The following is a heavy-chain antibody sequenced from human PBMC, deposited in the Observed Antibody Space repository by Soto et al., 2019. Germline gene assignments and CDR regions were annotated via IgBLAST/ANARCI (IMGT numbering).Heavy chain of an antibody. CDR2: IKSKTDGGTT. Sequence: VGSLRLSCAASGFTFSNAWLSCVRQAPGKGLEWVGRIKSKTDGGTTDYTAPVKGRFIISRDDSKNTLYLQVNSLKTEDTAVYYCTTGSTSTKNYWGQGALVTVSS. J-gene: IGHJ4*02. D-gene: IGHD6-6*01. V-gene: IGHV3-15*01. CDR1: GFTFSNAW. CDR3: TTGSTSTKNY.